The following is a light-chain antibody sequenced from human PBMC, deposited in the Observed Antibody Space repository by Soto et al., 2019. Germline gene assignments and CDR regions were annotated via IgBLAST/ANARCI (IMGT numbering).Light chain of an antibody. J-gene: IGKJ1*01. CDR1: QSISSW. CDR2: DVS. Sequence: DIQMTQSPSTLSATAGDRVTIACRASQSISSWLAWYQQKPGKAPKLLIYDVSTLGSGVPSRFSGSGSGTDFTLTISSLQADDFATYYCQQYNTFWTFGQGTKVDIK. V-gene: IGKV1-5*01. CDR3: QQYNTFWT.